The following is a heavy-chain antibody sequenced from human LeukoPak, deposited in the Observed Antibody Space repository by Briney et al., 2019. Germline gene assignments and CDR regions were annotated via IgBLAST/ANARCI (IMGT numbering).Heavy chain of an antibody. V-gene: IGHV4-39*07. Sequence: SETLSLTCTVSGGSISSSSYYWGWIRQPPGKGLEWIGSIYYSGSTYYNPSLKSRVTISVDTSKNQFSLKLSSVTAADTAVYYCARDRSNPPNYYSYYYMDVWGKGTTVTVSS. CDR1: GGSISSSSYY. J-gene: IGHJ6*03. D-gene: IGHD4-11*01. CDR3: ARDRSNPPNYYSYYYMDV. CDR2: IYYSGST.